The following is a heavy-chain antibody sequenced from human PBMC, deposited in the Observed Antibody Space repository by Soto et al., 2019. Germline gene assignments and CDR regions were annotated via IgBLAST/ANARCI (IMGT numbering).Heavy chain of an antibody. CDR1: GGSISSYY. Sequence: QVQLQESGPGLLKPSETLSLTFTVSGGSISSYYWSWIRQPPGKGLEWIGFIYYSESTNYNPSLQSRVTISVDTSKNKFSLRLTSVTAADTAVYYCARAVEMYASGWYSFDYWGEGTQVTVSS. CDR3: ARAVEMYASGWYSFDY. D-gene: IGHD6-19*01. CDR2: IYYSEST. J-gene: IGHJ4*02. V-gene: IGHV4-59*01.